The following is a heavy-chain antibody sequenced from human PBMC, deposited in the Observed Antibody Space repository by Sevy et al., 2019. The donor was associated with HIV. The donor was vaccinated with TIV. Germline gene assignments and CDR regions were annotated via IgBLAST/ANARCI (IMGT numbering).Heavy chain of an antibody. D-gene: IGHD1-1*01. Sequence: GGSLRLSCAASGFTFSRYVMNWVRQAPGKGLEWVSVISSEGSTTYYADSVKGRFTISRDNSKSTLYLQMNSLRAEDTAVYYCATRSLNSGPYFDLWGQGTLVTVSS. J-gene: IGHJ4*02. CDR1: GFTFSRYV. CDR3: ATRSLNSGPYFDL. CDR2: ISSEGSTT. V-gene: IGHV3-23*01.